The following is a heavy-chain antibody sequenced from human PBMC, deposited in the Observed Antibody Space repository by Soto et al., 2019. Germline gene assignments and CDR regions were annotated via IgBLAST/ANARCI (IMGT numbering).Heavy chain of an antibody. CDR1: GFSLTTSGGG. CDR2: IYWDDDK. Sequence: QITLNESGPTVVKPAETLTLTCTFSGFSLTTSGGGVGWIRQSPGKAPEWLALIYWDDDKRYSASLNSRLTITKDTSKNQVVLTMASVDPADTATYYCAHRILRTVFGLVTTTAIYFDFWGQGTPVVVSS. V-gene: IGHV2-5*02. D-gene: IGHD3-3*01. J-gene: IGHJ4*02. CDR3: AHRILRTVFGLVTTTAIYFDF.